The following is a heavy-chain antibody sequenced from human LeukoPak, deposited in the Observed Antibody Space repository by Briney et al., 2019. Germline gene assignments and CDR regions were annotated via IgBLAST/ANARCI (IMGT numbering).Heavy chain of an antibody. CDR1: GFTFSSYA. CDR2: ISGSGGGT. Sequence: PGGSLRLSCAASGFTFSSYAMSWVRQAPGKGLEWVSAISGSGGGTYYGDSVKGRFTISRDNSKNTLCLQMNSLRAEDTAVYFCARDGYNSYNYWGQGTLVNVSS. D-gene: IGHD5-24*01. J-gene: IGHJ4*02. CDR3: ARDGYNSYNY. V-gene: IGHV3-23*01.